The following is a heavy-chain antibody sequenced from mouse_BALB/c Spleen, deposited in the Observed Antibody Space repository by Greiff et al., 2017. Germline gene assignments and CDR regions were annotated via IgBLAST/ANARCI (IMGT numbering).Heavy chain of an antibody. D-gene: IGHD1-2*01. J-gene: IGHJ2*01. Sequence: VKLMESGPGLVAPSQSLSITCTVSGFSLTDYGVSWIRQPPGKGLEWLGVIWGGGSTYYNSALKSRLSISKDNSKSQVFLKMNSLQTDDTAMYYCASLTTATSYFDYWGQGTTLTVSS. CDR1: GFSLTDYG. CDR3: ASLTTATSYFDY. CDR2: IWGGGST. V-gene: IGHV2-6-5*01.